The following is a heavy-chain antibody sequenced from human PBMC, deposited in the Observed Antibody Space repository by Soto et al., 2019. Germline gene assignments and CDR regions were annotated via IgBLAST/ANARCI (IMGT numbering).Heavy chain of an antibody. CDR2: MQPSTGRT. V-gene: IGHV1-8*01. Sequence: XSVKVSCKASGYTFTNYGINWVRQTAVQGLEWMGWMQPSTGRTGYAQKFQGRVTMTRDTSINTAYMELTTLTSDDTAFYYCARGVSAGVDYWGQGTLVTVSS. D-gene: IGHD1-26*01. CDR3: ARGVSAGVDY. CDR1: GYTFTNYG. J-gene: IGHJ4*02.